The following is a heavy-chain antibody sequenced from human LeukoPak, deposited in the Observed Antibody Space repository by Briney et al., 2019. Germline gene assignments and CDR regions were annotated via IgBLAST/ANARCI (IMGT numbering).Heavy chain of an antibody. CDR2: IYYSGST. V-gene: IGHV4-59*01. Sequence: SETLSLTCTVSGGAISSDYWSWIRQPPGKGLEWSGYIYYSGSTKYNPSLKSRVTISVDTSKNQCSLKLSSVTAADTAVYFCARGRVSSSTWYSTYYYYFYMDVXGKGTTVTVSS. CDR3: ARGRVSSSTWYSTYYYYFYMDV. J-gene: IGHJ6*03. CDR1: GGAISSDY. D-gene: IGHD1-1*01.